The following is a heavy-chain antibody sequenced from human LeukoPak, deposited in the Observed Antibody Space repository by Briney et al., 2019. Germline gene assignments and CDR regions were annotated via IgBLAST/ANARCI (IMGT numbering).Heavy chain of an antibody. CDR2: INTDGTTT. V-gene: IGHV3-74*03. CDR3: VRSVAVTFDP. J-gene: IGHJ5*02. Sequence: GGSLRLSCAASGFTFSNYWMHWVRQAPGKGLVWVSCINTDGTTTKYAGSVKGRFNIYRDNARNTLFLQMNSLRAEDTAVYYCVRSVAVTFDPWGQGTLVTVSS. CDR1: GFTFSNYW. D-gene: IGHD6-19*01.